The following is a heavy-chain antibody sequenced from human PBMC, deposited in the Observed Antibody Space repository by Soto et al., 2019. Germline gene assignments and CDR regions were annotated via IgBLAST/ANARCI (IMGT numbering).Heavy chain of an antibody. V-gene: IGHV4-59*01. CDR2: IYSSGTT. CDR1: GGSLSNYF. D-gene: IGHD2-2*01. Sequence: SETLSLTCTVSGGSLSNYFWSWIRQPPGKGLEWIGYIYSSGTTDYNPSLKSRVTISIDTSKNQISLKLNSVTAADTAVYFCVRTFPPAPGVVLSHNWFVPWGPGTLVT. CDR3: VRTFPPAPGVVLSHNWFVP. J-gene: IGHJ5*02.